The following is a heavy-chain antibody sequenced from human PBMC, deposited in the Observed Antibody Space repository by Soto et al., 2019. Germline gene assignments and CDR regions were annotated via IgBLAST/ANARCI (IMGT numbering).Heavy chain of an antibody. Sequence: PSETLSLTCTVSGGSISSYYWSWIRQPPGKGLEWIGYIYYSGSTNYNPSLKSRVTISVDTSKNQFSLKLSSVTAADTAVYYCARVFSDRGSLDYWGQGTLVTVSS. CDR3: ARVFSDRGSLDY. J-gene: IGHJ4*02. D-gene: IGHD1-26*01. CDR2: IYYSGST. CDR1: GGSISSYY. V-gene: IGHV4-59*01.